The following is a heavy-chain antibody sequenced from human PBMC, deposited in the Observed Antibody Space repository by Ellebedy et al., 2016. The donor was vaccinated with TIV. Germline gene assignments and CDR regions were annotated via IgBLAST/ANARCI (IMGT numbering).Heavy chain of an antibody. CDR1: GGSMSRSTHY. Sequence: SETLSLTXTVSGGSMSRSTHYWGWIRQPPGKGLEWIVNAYYSGRAQYNPSLKSRVTVSVDTSNNQFSLNLRSVTAADTGVYYCARGNRRISGLDYWGQGTLVTVSS. CDR3: ARGNRRISGLDY. D-gene: IGHD1-14*01. V-gene: IGHV4-39*01. J-gene: IGHJ4*02. CDR2: AYYSGRA.